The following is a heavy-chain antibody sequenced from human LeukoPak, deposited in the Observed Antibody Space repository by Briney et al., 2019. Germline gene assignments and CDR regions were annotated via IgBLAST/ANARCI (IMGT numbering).Heavy chain of an antibody. CDR1: GGSISNYY. CDR3: ARHGGYYDSSGYYYSAFDI. CDR2: IYYSGST. Sequence: SETLSLTCTVSGGSISNYYWSWIRQPPGKGLEWIGYIYYSGSTNYNPSLKSRVTISVDTSKKQFSLKLSSVTAADTAVYYCARHGGYYDSSGYYYSAFDIWGQGTMVTVSS. V-gene: IGHV4-59*08. D-gene: IGHD3-22*01. J-gene: IGHJ3*02.